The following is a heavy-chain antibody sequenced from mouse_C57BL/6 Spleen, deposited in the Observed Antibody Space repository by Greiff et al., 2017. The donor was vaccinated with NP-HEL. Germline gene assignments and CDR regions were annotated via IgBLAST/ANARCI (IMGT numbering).Heavy chain of an antibody. CDR2: IYPGSGNT. V-gene: IGHV1-66*01. D-gene: IGHD1-1*01. Sequence: QVQLQQSGPELVKPGASVKISCKASGYSFTSYYIHWVKQRPGQGLEWIGWIYPGSGNTKYNEKFKGKATLTADTSSSTAYMQLSSLTSEDSAVYYCARSDYYGSPNWYFDVWGTGTTVTVSS. CDR3: ARSDYYGSPNWYFDV. J-gene: IGHJ1*03. CDR1: GYSFTSYY.